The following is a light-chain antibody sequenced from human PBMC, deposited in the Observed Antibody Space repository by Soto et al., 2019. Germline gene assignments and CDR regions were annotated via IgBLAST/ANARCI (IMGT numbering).Light chain of an antibody. V-gene: IGKV1-12*01. CDR2: DAS. Sequence: DIQMTQSPSSVSASLGVRVTITCRARQGIGTWLACYQQKPEKAPKLLIYDASSLQTGVPSRFRGSGSGTDFTLTISSLQPEDFATYYSQQANSFPWTFGQATQVQIK. CDR1: QGIGTW. CDR3: QQANSFPWT. J-gene: IGKJ1*01.